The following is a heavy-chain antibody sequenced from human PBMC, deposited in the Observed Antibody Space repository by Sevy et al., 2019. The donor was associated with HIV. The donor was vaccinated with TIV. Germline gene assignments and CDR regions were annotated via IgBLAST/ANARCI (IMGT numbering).Heavy chain of an antibody. CDR3: ARGASVAGRGGFDF. V-gene: IGHV3-11*06. J-gene: IGHJ4*02. CDR1: GFKFSDYY. CDR2: ISSSGSYI. D-gene: IGHD6-19*01. Sequence: GGSLRLSCLASGFKFSDYYMAWIRQVPGKGLEWISSISSSGSYIHYADSVKGRFTISRDNAKSSLYLQLNGLRAEDTAVYYCARGASVAGRGGFDFWGQGTLVTVSS.